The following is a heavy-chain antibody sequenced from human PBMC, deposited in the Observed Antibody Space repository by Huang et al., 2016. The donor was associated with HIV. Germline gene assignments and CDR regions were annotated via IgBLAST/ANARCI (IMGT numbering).Heavy chain of an antibody. D-gene: IGHD6-13*01. V-gene: IGHV3-30*18. J-gene: IGHJ4*02. CDR1: GFTFSSYG. Sequence: QVQLVECGGGVVQPGRSLRLSCAASGFTFSSYGMHWVRQAPGKGLEWVAVISYDAKTKYDADSVKGRFSISRDNSKTTVYLQLNSLRLEDTAVYYCAKGGSAAAVLDFWGQGTLVTVSS. CDR3: AKGGSAAAVLDF. CDR2: ISYDAKTK.